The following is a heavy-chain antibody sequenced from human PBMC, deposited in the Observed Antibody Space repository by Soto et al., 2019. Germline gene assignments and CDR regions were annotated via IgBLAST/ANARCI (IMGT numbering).Heavy chain of an antibody. J-gene: IGHJ6*02. V-gene: IGHV1-18*01. CDR3: ARGHAAYCYNGICYPLEGMDV. CDR2: ISVYNGNT. CDR1: GYTFTTYG. Sequence: QVQMVQSGAEVKKPGASVKVSCKASGYTFTTYGISWVRQAPGQGLEWMGWISVYNGNTDYAQKLQGRVTMTTNTNASTASMELRSMRSDDPAVYYCARGHAAYCYNGICYPLEGMDVWGQGTTVTVSS. D-gene: IGHD2-8*01.